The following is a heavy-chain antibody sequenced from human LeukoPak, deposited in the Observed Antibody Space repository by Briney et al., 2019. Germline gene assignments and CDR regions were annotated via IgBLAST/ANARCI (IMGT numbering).Heavy chain of an antibody. CDR3: ARDLENSPPNWYFDL. J-gene: IGHJ2*01. Sequence: SETLSLTCTVSGGSISSYYWGWIRQPPGKGLEWIGYIYYSGSTNYNPSLKSRVTISVDTSKNQFSLKLSSVTAADTAVYYCARDLENSPPNWYFDLWGRGTLVTVSS. V-gene: IGHV4-59*01. CDR2: IYYSGST. CDR1: GGSISSYY.